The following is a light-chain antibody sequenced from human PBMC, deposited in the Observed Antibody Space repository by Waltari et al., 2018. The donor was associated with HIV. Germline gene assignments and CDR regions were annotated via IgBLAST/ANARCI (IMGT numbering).Light chain of an antibody. J-gene: IGLJ2*01. CDR2: AVR. CDR1: SDDIGAYNP. CDR3: SSYTRQISVA. V-gene: IGLV2-14*03. Sequence: QSALTQPPSVSGSPGQSITITCTGTSDDIGAYNPVSWYQQYIDEHPKLRIFAVRNRPSGVSGRFSASKSGNTASLTITGLQSDDEAIYYCSSYTRQISVAFGGGTRVTV.